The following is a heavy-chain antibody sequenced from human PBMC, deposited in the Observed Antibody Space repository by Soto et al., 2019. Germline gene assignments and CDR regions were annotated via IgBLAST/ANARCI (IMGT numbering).Heavy chain of an antibody. CDR1: GGSISSYY. CDR2: IYYSGST. CDR3: ARVTYYYDSSGYYGYYFDY. V-gene: IGHV4-59*01. D-gene: IGHD3-22*01. Sequence: RLSETLSLTCTVSGGSISSYYWSWIRQPPGKGLEWIGYIYYSGSTNYNPSLKSRVTISLDTSKNQFSLKLSSVTAADTAVYYCARVTYYYDSSGYYGYYFDYWGQGTLVTVSS. J-gene: IGHJ4*02.